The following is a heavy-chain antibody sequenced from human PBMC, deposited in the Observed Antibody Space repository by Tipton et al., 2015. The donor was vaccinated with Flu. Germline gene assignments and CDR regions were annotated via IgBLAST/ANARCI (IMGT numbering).Heavy chain of an antibody. CDR1: GFTFSDDT. CDR2: ISSSGNTI. J-gene: IGHJ4*02. V-gene: IGHV3-48*03. D-gene: IGHD7-27*01. Sequence: GSLRLSCTGSGFTFSDDTMNWVRQAPGKGLGWLSYISSSGNTISYADSVRGRFTISRDNTKKSLYLQLNSLRAEDTAIYYCATLTGDDYWGQGIMVTVSS. CDR3: ATLTGDDY.